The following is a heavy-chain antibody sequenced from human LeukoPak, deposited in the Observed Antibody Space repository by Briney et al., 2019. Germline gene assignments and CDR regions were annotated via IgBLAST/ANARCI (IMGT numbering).Heavy chain of an antibody. J-gene: IGHJ6*03. CDR1: GGSIRSGSYY. CDR3: ARVYTVMGATTVDHYHYYMDV. CDR2: IYTRGTT. V-gene: IGHV4-61*09. D-gene: IGHD5-18*01. Sequence: SEILSLTCTVSGGSIRSGSYYWGWIRQPAGKGLEWIGHIYTRGTTNYNPSVKSRVTVSLDTSKNQISLKLSSVTAADTAIYYCARVYTVMGATTVDHYHYYMDVWGKGTTVTVSS.